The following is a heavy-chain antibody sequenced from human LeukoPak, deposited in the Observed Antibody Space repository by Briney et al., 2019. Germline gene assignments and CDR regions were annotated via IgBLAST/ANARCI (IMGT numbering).Heavy chain of an antibody. J-gene: IGHJ4*02. CDR2: ISGSGRST. V-gene: IGHV3-23*01. Sequence: PGGSLRLSCAASGITFSSYATSWVRQAPGKGLEWVSGISGSGRSTFYADSVKGRFTISRDNAKNTLYLQMNSLRAEDTAVYYCARGRGYSGYDYLDYWGQGTLVTVSS. D-gene: IGHD5-12*01. CDR3: ARGRGYSGYDYLDY. CDR1: GITFSSYA.